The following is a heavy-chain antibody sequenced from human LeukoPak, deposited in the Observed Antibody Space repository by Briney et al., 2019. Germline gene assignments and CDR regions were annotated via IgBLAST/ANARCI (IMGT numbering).Heavy chain of an antibody. V-gene: IGHV3-30-3*01. Sequence: GRSLRLSCAASGFTFSSYAMHWVRQAPGKGLEGVAAISYDGSNKYYADSVKGRFTISRDNSKNTLYLQMNSLRAEDTAVYYCAKDKTEFEWLYFDYWGQGTLVTVSS. CDR2: ISYDGSNK. CDR1: GFTFSSYA. CDR3: AKDKTEFEWLYFDY. D-gene: IGHD3-9*01. J-gene: IGHJ4*02.